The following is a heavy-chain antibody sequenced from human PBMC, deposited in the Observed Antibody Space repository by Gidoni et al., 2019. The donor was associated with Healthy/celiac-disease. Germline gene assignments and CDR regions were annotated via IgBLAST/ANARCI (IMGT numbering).Heavy chain of an antibody. V-gene: IGHV1-8*01. D-gene: IGHD3-3*01. CDR1: GYTFTSHD. J-gene: IGHJ5*02. CDR2: MNPNSGNT. CDR3: AGRYYDFWSGYLNWFDP. Sequence: QVQLVQSVAEVKKPGASVKVSCKASGYTFTSHDINWVRQATGPGLEWRGWMNPNSGNTGYAEKFQGRVTMTRNTSISTAYMELSSLRSEGTAVYYCAGRYYDFWSGYLNWFDPWGQGTLVTVSS.